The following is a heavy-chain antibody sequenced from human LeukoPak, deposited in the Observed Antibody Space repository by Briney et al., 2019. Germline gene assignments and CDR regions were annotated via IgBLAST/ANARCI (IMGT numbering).Heavy chain of an antibody. CDR3: ARGPRYSFY. CDR2: IYGSGNT. V-gene: IGHV4-59*01. CDR1: GGSISGWY. J-gene: IGHJ4*02. D-gene: IGHD6-13*01. Sequence: SETLSLTCTVSGGSISGWYWSWIRQPPGKGLEWIGYIYGSGNTNYNPSLKSRVTMSIDTSKNQFSLKLTSVTAADTATYYCARGPRYSFYWGQGTLVSVSS.